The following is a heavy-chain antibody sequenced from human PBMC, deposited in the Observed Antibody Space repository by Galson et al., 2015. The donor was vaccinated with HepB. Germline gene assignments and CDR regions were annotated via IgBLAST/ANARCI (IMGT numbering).Heavy chain of an antibody. V-gene: IGHV3-30*18. Sequence: SLRLSCAASGFTFSSYGMHWVRQAPGKGLEWVGSISYDGINKYYADSVKGRFTISRDSSKNIVYLQMNSLGPEDTALYYCAKDVGRNEPGIAAAGTENWFDPWGQGTLVTVSS. D-gene: IGHD6-13*01. CDR3: AKDVGRNEPGIAAAGTENWFDP. J-gene: IGHJ5*02. CDR1: GFTFSSYG. CDR2: ISYDGINK.